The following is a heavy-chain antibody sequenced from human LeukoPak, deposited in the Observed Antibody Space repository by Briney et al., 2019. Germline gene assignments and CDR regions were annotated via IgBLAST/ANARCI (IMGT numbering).Heavy chain of an antibody. D-gene: IGHD2-2*01. CDR2: ISSSSSYI. J-gene: IGHJ4*02. CDR3: ARPPLPRYCSSTSCYYFDY. CDR1: GFTFSSYS. Sequence: PGGSLRLSCAASGFTFSSYSMNWVRQAPGKGLEWVSSISSSSSYIYYADSVKGRFTISRDNAKNSLYLQMNSLRAEDTAVYYCARPPLPRYCSSTSCYYFDYWGQGTLVTVSS. V-gene: IGHV3-21*01.